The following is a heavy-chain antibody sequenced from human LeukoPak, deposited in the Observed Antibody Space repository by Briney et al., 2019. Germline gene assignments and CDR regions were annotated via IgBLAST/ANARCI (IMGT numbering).Heavy chain of an antibody. CDR2: IRYDGSNK. CDR3: AKENLLWFGEPTQDDY. Sequence: GGSLRLSCAAPGFTFSSYGMHWVRQAPGKGLEWVAFIRYDGSNKYYADSVKGRFTISRDNSKNTLYLQMNSLRAEDTAVYYCAKENLLWFGEPTQDDYWGQGTLVTVSS. J-gene: IGHJ4*02. V-gene: IGHV3-30*02. CDR1: GFTFSSYG. D-gene: IGHD3-10*01.